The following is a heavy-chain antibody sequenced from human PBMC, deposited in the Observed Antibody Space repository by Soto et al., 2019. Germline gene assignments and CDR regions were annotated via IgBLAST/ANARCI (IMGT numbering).Heavy chain of an antibody. D-gene: IGHD6-13*01. CDR1: GFTFSNAW. CDR2: IKSKTDGGTT. Sequence: GGSLRLSCAASGFTFSNAWMSWVRQAPGKGLEWVGRIKSKTDGGTTDYASPVKGRFTISRDDSKNTLYLQMNSLKTEDTAVYYCTTASSSWYFDYWGQGTLVTVSS. CDR3: TTASSSWYFDY. V-gene: IGHV3-15*01. J-gene: IGHJ4*02.